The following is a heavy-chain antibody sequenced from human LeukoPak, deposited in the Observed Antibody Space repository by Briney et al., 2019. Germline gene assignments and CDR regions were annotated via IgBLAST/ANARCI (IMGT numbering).Heavy chain of an antibody. CDR3: ARRLRSAFDI. V-gene: IGHV4-59*08. J-gene: IGHJ3*02. CDR2: IYYSGST. D-gene: IGHD4-17*01. Sequence: PSETLSLTCTVSGGSISSYYWSWIRQPPGKGLEWIGYIYYSGSTNYNPSLKSRVTISVDTSKNQFSLKLSSVTAADTAVYYCARRLRSAFDIWGQGTMVTVSS. CDR1: GGSISSYY.